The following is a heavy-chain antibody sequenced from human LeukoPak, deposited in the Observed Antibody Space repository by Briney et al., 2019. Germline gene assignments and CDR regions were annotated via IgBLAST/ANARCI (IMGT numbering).Heavy chain of an antibody. Sequence: WASVKVSCKASGGTFSNYEISWVRQAPGQGLEWMGWISPYNGNTNYAQKVHDRFTMTADTSTNTVYMELRSLRSDDTAMYYCARKDYLMGFADYWGQGTLVTVSS. CDR1: GGTFSNYE. CDR2: ISPYNGNT. D-gene: IGHD4/OR15-4a*01. CDR3: ARKDYLMGFADY. V-gene: IGHV1-18*01. J-gene: IGHJ4*02.